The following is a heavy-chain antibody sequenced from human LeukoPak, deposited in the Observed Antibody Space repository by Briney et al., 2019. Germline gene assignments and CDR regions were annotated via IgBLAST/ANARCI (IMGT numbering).Heavy chain of an antibody. Sequence: PSETPSLTCTVSGGSIRNSRYYWGWIRQPPGKGLEWIGSIYYSGSTYYNPSLKSRVTISVETSENQFSLKVSSVTAADTAVYYCAGGLWIHKFDSWGQGTLVTVSS. J-gene: IGHJ4*02. CDR1: GGSIRNSRYY. CDR2: IYYSGST. D-gene: IGHD5-18*01. CDR3: AGGLWIHKFDS. V-gene: IGHV4-39*07.